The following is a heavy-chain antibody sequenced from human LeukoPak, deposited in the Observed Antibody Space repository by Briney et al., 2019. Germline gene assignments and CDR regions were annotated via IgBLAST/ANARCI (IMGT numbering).Heavy chain of an antibody. CDR3: ARGAGVFFDN. V-gene: IGHV1-69-2*01. CDR2: VDPEDGET. Sequence: ATVKISCKASGYTFTDYYMHWVQQAPGKGLEWMGRVDPEDGETIYAEKFQGRVTITADTSTDTAYMELSSLRSEDTAVYYCARGAGVFFDNWGQGTLVTVSS. D-gene: IGHD3-10*01. J-gene: IGHJ4*02. CDR1: GYTFTDYY.